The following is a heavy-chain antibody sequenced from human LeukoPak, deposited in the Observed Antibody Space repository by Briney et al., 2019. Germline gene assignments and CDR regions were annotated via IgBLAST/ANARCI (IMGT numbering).Heavy chain of an antibody. CDR2: MSGGSRYI. Sequence: PGGSLRLSCLASGFTFCTYSMSRVRQAPGKGLGWVSYMSGGSRYIYSADSMKGRFTISRDNAKNSMYLQMNSLRAEDTAMYYCARCSGGSTYHADDYWGQGTLLTVSS. J-gene: IGHJ4*02. CDR3: ARCSGGSTYHADDY. V-gene: IGHV3-21*01. D-gene: IGHD2-15*01. CDR1: GFTFCTYS.